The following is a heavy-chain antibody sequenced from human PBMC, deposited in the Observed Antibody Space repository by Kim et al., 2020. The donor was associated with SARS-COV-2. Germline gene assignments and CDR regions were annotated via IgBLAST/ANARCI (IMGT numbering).Heavy chain of an antibody. Sequence: TYYNPTLKSRVTISGDTSRIQFSLNLSSVTAADTAVYYCARGRGPYYFDYWGQGTLVTVSS. CDR2: T. V-gene: IGHV4-31*02. CDR3: ARGRGPYYFDY. J-gene: IGHJ4*02.